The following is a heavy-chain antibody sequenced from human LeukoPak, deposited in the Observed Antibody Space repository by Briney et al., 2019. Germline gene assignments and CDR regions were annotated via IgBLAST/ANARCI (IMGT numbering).Heavy chain of an antibody. J-gene: IGHJ5*02. V-gene: IGHV1-2*02. CDR2: INPNSGDT. D-gene: IGHD3-10*01. CDR1: AYTFTGFY. Sequence: ASVRVSCKASAYTFTGFYMHWVRQAPGQGLEWMGWINPNSGDTYYAQKFQGRVTMTRDTSISTAYMELSSLRSGDTAVYYCASTRIPMLRGPFDPWGQGTLVTVSS. CDR3: ASTRIPMLRGPFDP.